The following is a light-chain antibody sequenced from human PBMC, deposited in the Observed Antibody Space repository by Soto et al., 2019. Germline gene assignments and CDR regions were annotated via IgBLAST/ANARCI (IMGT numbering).Light chain of an antibody. CDR3: QWRSDSPPRLT. J-gene: IGKJ4*01. CDR2: DAS. CDR1: ESIGNY. V-gene: IGKV3-11*01. Sequence: EVVLTQSPATLSLSPGERATLSCRASESIGNYLAWYQQKLGQAPKLLIYDASHRAIGIPGRFSGDGSGTDFTLTISSLEPEDFAVYYCQWRSDSPPRLTFGGGTKVEIK.